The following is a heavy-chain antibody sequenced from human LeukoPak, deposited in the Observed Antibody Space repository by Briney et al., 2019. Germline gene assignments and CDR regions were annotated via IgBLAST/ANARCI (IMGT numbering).Heavy chain of an antibody. CDR2: IIAANGKT. D-gene: IGHD5/OR15-5a*01. CDR3: ARSKDFPFFDA. CDR1: RDTFSSYA. J-gene: IGHJ4*02. V-gene: IGHV1-3*01. Sequence: ASVKLSCKASRDTFSSYAIYWVRQAPGQRLEWMAWIIAANGKTKYSRKFQGRVSITTDTSARTAYMEPRSLGSEDTAIYYCARSKDFPFFDAWGQGTLVTVSS.